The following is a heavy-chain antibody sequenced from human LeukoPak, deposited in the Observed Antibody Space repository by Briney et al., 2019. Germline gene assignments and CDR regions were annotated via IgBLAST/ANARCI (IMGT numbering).Heavy chain of an antibody. V-gene: IGHV4-59*01. D-gene: IGHD5-12*01. CDR2: IYYTGST. CDR3: AREGMVATIRSQYYYYAMDV. CDR1: GGSINTDY. Sequence: SETLSLTCTVSGGSINTDYWSWIRQPPGKGLEWIGYIYYTGSTNYNPSLKSRVTISVDTSKNQFSLKLSSVTAADTAVYYCAREGMVATIRSQYYYYAMDVWGKGTTVTVSS. J-gene: IGHJ6*04.